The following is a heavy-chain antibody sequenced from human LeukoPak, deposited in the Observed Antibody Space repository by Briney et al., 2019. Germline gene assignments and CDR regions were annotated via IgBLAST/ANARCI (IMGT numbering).Heavy chain of an antibody. J-gene: IGHJ6*02. CDR3: AREPRFRATVVTSSSGMDV. Sequence: PSETLSLTCTVSGGSISSSSYYWGWIRQPPGKGLEWIGSIYYSGSTYYNPSLKSRVTISVDTSKNQFSLKLSSVTAADTAVYYCAREPRFRATVVTSSSGMDVWGQGTTVTVSS. CDR2: IYYSGST. CDR1: GGSISSSSYY. V-gene: IGHV4-39*07. D-gene: IGHD4-23*01.